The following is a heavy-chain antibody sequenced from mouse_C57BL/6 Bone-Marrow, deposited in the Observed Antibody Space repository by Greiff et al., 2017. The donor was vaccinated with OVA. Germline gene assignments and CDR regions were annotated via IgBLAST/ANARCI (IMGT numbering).Heavy chain of an antibody. CDR2: INPNNGGT. J-gene: IGHJ1*03. Sequence: EVQLQQSGPELVKPGASVKISCKASGYTFTDYYMNWVKQSHGKSLEWIGDINPNNGGTSYNQKFKGKATLTVDKSSSTDYMELRSLTSEDSAVYYCARENAYYYGSSHWYFDVWGTGTTVTVSS. CDR1: GYTFTDYY. V-gene: IGHV1-26*01. CDR3: ARENAYYYGSSHWYFDV. D-gene: IGHD1-1*01.